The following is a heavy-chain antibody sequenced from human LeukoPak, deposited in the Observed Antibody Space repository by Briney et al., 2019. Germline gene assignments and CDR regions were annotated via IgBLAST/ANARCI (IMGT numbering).Heavy chain of an antibody. D-gene: IGHD4-17*01. J-gene: IGHJ4*02. V-gene: IGHV3-30*04. CDR3: ATYYGGYEPIDY. Sequence: GGTLRLSCTASGVTLSNYAMRWVRRPPGRGLEWVAVISFDGTNEYYGDSVDGRFSVSRDNSKNTVYLQMNSLRPDDTAMYYCATYYGGYEPIDYWGQGTLVTVSS. CDR1: GVTLSNYA. CDR2: ISFDGTNE.